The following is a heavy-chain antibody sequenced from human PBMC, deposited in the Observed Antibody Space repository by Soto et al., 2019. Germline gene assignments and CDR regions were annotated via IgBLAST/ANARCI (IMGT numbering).Heavy chain of an antibody. CDR3: ARRDEGGYSYPYYFDY. V-gene: IGHV4-39*01. D-gene: IGHD5-18*01. CDR1: GGSISSSSYY. CDR2: IYYSGST. J-gene: IGHJ4*02. Sequence: SETLSLTCTVSGGSISSSSYYWGWIRQPPGKGLEWIGSIYYSGSTYYNPSLKSRVTISVDTSKNQFSLKLSSVTAADTAVYYCARRDEGGYSYPYYFDYWGQGALVTVSS.